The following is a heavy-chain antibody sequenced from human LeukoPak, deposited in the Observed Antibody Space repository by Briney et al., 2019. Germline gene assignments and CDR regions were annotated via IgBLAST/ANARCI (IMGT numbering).Heavy chain of an antibody. D-gene: IGHD3-9*01. CDR2: IYYSGST. Sequence: PSETLSLTCTVSGGSISSYYWSWIRQPPGKGLEWIGYIYYSGSTNYNPSLKSRVTISVDTSKNQFSLKLSSVTAADTAVYYCARSLSGRYFDWLYWFDPWGQGTLVTVSS. J-gene: IGHJ5*02. V-gene: IGHV4-59*08. CDR1: GGSISSYY. CDR3: ARSLSGRYFDWLYWFDP.